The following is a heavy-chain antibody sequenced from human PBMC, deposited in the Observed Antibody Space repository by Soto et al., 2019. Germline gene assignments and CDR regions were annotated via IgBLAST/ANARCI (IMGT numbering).Heavy chain of an antibody. V-gene: IGHV4-59*01. CDR2: IYYSGST. Sequence: SETLSLTCTVSGGSISSYYWSWIRQPPGKGLEWIGYIYYSGSTNYNPSLKSRVTISVDTSKNQFSLKLSSVTAADTAVYYCARAIGFEPYYSDYWGQGTLVTVSS. CDR1: GGSISSYY. CDR3: ARAIGFEPYYSDY. J-gene: IGHJ4*02. D-gene: IGHD3-22*01.